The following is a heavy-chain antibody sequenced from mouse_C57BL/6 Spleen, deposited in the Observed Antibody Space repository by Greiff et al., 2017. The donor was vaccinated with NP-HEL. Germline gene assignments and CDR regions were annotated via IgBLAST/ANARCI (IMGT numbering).Heavy chain of an antibody. Sequence: EVQLQQSGPELVKPGASVKISCKASGYTFTDYYMNWVKQSHGKSLEWIGDINPNNGGTSYNQKFKGKATLTVDKSSSTAYMELRSLTSEDSAVYYCARGGLSDYDEAYYYAMDYWGQGTSVTVSS. D-gene: IGHD2-4*01. V-gene: IGHV1-26*01. CDR1: GYTFTDYY. CDR3: ARGGLSDYDEAYYYAMDY. CDR2: INPNNGGT. J-gene: IGHJ4*01.